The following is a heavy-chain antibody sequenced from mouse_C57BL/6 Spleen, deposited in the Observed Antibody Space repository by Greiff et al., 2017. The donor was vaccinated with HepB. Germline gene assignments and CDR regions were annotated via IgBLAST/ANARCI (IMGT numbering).Heavy chain of an antibody. Sequence: QVQLKQSGPELVKPGASVKISCKASGYAFSSSWMNWVKQRPGQGLEWIGRIYPGDGDTNYNGKFKGKATLTADKSSSTAYMQLSSLTSEDSAVYFCARSEDYDLFAYWGQGTLVTVSA. V-gene: IGHV1-82*01. J-gene: IGHJ3*01. D-gene: IGHD2-4*01. CDR2: IYPGDGDT. CDR3: ARSEDYDLFAY. CDR1: GYAFSSSW.